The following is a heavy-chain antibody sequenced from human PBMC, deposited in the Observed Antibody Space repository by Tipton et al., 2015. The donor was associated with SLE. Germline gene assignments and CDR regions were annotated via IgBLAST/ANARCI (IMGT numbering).Heavy chain of an antibody. J-gene: IGHJ4*02. CDR1: GLTFSSYE. D-gene: IGHD6-13*01. CDR3: AKVAAAGRDYFDY. CDR2: IYSGGST. Sequence: GSLRLSCAASGLTFSSYEMNWVRQAPGKGLEWVSVIYSGGSTYYADSVKGRFTISRDNSKNTLYLQMNSLRAEDTAVYYCAKVAAAGRDYFDYWGQGTLVTVSS. V-gene: IGHV3-23*03.